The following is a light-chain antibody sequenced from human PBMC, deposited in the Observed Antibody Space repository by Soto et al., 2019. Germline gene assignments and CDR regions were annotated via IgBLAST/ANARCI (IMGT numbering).Light chain of an antibody. CDR3: QHYNSYSEA. CDR1: QGISSW. Sequence: IQMTQSPSSLSASVGDRVTITCRASQGISSWLAWYQQKPGKAPKLLIYKASTLKSGVPSRFSGSGSGTEFTLTISILQPDDFATYYCQHYNSYSEAFGQGTKVDI. V-gene: IGKV1-5*03. J-gene: IGKJ1*01. CDR2: KAS.